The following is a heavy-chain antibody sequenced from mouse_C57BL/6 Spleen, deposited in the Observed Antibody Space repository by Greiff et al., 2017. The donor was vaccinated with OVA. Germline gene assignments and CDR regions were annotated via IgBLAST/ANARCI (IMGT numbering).Heavy chain of an antibody. D-gene: IGHD1-1*01. CDR2: ISYSGST. CDR3: ARGITTVVFDY. Sequence: VQLKESGPGLVKPSQTLSLTCSVTGYSFTSDYWNWIRKFPGHKLEYMGYISYSGSTYYYQSLKSRISITRDTSKNQYYLQLISVANDDAATCYCARGITTVVFDYWGQGTTLTVSS. J-gene: IGHJ2*01. CDR1: GYSFTSDY. V-gene: IGHV3-8*01.